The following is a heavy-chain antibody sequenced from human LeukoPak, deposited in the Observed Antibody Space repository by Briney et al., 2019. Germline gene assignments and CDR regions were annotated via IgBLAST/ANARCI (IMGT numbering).Heavy chain of an antibody. CDR2: ISGSGGST. Sequence: GGSLRLSCAASGFTFSSYAMSWVRQAPGKGLEWVSAISGSGGSTYYADSVKGRFTIFRDNSKNTLYLQMNSLRAEDTAVYYCARDFPDWSGYYIFDYWGQGTLVTVSS. J-gene: IGHJ4*02. V-gene: IGHV3-23*01. CDR1: GFTFSSYA. CDR3: ARDFPDWSGYYIFDY. D-gene: IGHD3-3*01.